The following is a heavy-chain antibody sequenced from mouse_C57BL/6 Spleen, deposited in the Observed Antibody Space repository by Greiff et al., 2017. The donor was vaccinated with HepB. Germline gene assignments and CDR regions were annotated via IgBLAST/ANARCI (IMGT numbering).Heavy chain of an antibody. J-gene: IGHJ4*01. V-gene: IGHV5-4*03. CDR1: GFTFSSYA. CDR2: ISDGGSYT. CDR3: ASLPHYYAMDY. Sequence: EVKLMESGGGLVKPGGSLKLSCAASGFTFSSYAMSWVRQTPEKRLEWVATISDGGSYTYYPDNVKGRFTISRDNAKNNLYLQMSHLKSEDTAMYYCASLPHYYAMDYWGQGTSVTVSS. D-gene: IGHD5-1*01.